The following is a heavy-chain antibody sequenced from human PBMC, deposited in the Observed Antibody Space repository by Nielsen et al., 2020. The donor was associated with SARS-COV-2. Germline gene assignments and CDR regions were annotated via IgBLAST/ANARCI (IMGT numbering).Heavy chain of an antibody. Sequence: GSLRLSCTVSGGSMSDYYWSWIRQSPGKGLEWIGEINHSGSTNYNPSLKSRVTISMDTSKNQFSLKLNSVTAADTAVYYCAKPAGGDNYWYFDLWGRGTLVTVSS. CDR1: GGSMSDYY. CDR2: INHSGST. D-gene: IGHD1-14*01. J-gene: IGHJ2*01. V-gene: IGHV4-34*01. CDR3: AKPAGGDNYWYFDL.